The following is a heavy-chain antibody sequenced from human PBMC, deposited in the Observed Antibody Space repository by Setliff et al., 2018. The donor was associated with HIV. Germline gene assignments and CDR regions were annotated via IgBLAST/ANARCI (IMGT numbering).Heavy chain of an antibody. Sequence: SETLSLTCTVSGGSISSSSYYWGWIRQPPGKGLEWIGSIYYSGSTFYNPSLRSRVTISVDTSKNQFSLKLRSVTAADTAVYYCARQPLYNDYDWRSYYLDYWGQGSLVTVSS. CDR2: IYYSGST. D-gene: IGHD5-12*01. CDR1: GGSISSSSYY. V-gene: IGHV4-39*01. J-gene: IGHJ4*02. CDR3: ARQPLYNDYDWRSYYLDY.